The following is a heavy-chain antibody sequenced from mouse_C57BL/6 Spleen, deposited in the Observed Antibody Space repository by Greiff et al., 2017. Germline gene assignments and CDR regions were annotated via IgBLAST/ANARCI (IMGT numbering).Heavy chain of an antibody. Sequence: QVQLQQPGAELVRPGASVTLSCKASGYTFTDYEMHWVKQTPVHGLEWIGAIDPETGGTAYNQKFKGKAILTADKSSSTAYMELRSLTSEDSAVYYCTRDDQGYFDYWGQGTTLTVSS. V-gene: IGHV1-15*01. CDR3: TRDDQGYFDY. J-gene: IGHJ2*01. CDR2: IDPETGGT. CDR1: GYTFTDYE.